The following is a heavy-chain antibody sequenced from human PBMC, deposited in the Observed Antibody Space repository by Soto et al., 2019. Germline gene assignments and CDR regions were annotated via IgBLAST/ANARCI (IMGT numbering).Heavy chain of an antibody. V-gene: IGHV3-33*01. CDR1: GFTFSSYG. CDR3: ARDXGAGKFLYCSGGSCYFDY. Sequence: GGSLRLSCAASGFTFSSYGMHWVRQAPGKGLEWVAVIWYDGSNKYYADSVKGRFTISRDNSKNTLYLQMNSLRAEDTAVYYCARDXGAGKFLYCSGGSCYFDYWGQGTLVTVS. J-gene: IGHJ4*02. D-gene: IGHD2-15*01. CDR2: IWYDGSNK.